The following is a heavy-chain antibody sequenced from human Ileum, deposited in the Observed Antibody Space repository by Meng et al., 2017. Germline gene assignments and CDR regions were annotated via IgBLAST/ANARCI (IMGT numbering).Heavy chain of an antibody. Sequence: DQGLGNLSRNLSLTCTVPGFSISTGFYHWNWIRQPTGKVLEWIGSIYYSGTIYNNPSRKSRVTISLDTSKNQFSLNLSSVTAADTAVYYCARDRFSSGSSNWFDPWGQGTLVTVSS. D-gene: IGHD3-10*01. CDR2: IYYSGTI. J-gene: IGHJ5*02. CDR3: ARDRFSSGSSNWFDP. CDR1: GFSISTGFYH. V-gene: IGHV4-31*03.